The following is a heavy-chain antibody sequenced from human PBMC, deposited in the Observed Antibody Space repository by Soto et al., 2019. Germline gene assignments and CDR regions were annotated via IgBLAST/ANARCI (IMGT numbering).Heavy chain of an antibody. D-gene: IGHD3-3*01. Sequence: PGGALRLSCTASGFTFGDYAMRWFRQAPGKGLEWVGFIRSKAYGGTTEYAASVKGRFTISRDDSKSIAYLQMNSLKTEDTAVYYCTRVRIRFLEWLLPAPDAFDIWGQGTMVTVS. J-gene: IGHJ3*02. CDR1: GFTFGDYA. CDR3: TRVRIRFLEWLLPAPDAFDI. V-gene: IGHV3-49*03. CDR2: IRSKAYGGTT.